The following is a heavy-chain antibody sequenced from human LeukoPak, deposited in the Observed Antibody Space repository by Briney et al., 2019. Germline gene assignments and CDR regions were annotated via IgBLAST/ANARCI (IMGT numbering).Heavy chain of an antibody. J-gene: IGHJ4*02. V-gene: IGHV1-69*05. CDR2: IIPIFGTA. D-gene: IGHD3-10*01. CDR3: ANMMGDGC. Sequence: SVKVSCKASGYTLTSYGISWVRQAPGQGLEWTGGIIPIFGTANYAQKFQGRVTITTDESTSTAYMELSSLRSEDTAVYYCANMMGDGCWGQGTLVTVSS. CDR1: GYTLTSYG.